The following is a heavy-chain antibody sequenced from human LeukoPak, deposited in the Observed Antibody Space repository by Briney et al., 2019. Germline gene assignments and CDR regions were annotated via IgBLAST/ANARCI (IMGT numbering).Heavy chain of an antibody. V-gene: IGHV3-23*01. CDR3: ARDRYDSGGYTDY. J-gene: IGHJ4*02. CDR1: GFTFSSYA. D-gene: IGHD3-22*01. CDR2: ISGSGGST. Sequence: GGSLRLPCAASGFTFSSYAMSWVRQAPGKGLEWVSAISGSGGSTYYADSVKGRFTISRDNSKNTLYLQMNSLRAEDTAVYYCARDRYDSGGYTDYWGQGTLVTVSS.